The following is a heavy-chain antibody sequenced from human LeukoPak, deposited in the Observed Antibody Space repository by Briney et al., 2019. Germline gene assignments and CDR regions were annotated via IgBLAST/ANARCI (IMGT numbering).Heavy chain of an antibody. V-gene: IGHV1-69*06. CDR2: IIPIFGTA. D-gene: IGHD2-2*01. CDR1: GGTFSSYA. CDR3: AREIGGCSSTSCYLDAFDI. Sequence: GASVKVSCKASGGTFSSYAISWVRQAPGQGLEWMGGIIPIFGTANYAQKFQGRVTIPADKSTSTAYMELSSLRSEDTAVYYCAREIGGCSSTSCYLDAFDIWGQGTMVTVSS. J-gene: IGHJ3*02.